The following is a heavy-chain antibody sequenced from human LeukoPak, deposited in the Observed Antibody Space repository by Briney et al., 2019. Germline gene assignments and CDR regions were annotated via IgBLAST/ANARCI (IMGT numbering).Heavy chain of an antibody. CDR1: GFTFSSYE. V-gene: IGHV3-48*03. D-gene: IGHD4-17*01. CDR2: ISSSGSTI. Sequence: PGGSLRLSCAASGFTFSSYEMNWVRQAPGKGPEWVSYISSSGSTIYYADSVKGRFTISRDNAKNSLYLQMNSLRAEDTAVYYCARVLRDGDYFAWGQGTLVTVSS. J-gene: IGHJ5*02. CDR3: ARVLRDGDYFA.